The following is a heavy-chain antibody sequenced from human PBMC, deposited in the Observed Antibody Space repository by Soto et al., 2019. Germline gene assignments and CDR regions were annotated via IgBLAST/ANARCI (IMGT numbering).Heavy chain of an antibody. Sequence: QVQLQESGPGLVEPSQTLSLTCTVSGGSISGAGYYWSWIRQNPGKGLEWIGYLYYSGTTYYNPSLKRRLTISVDASMTQFSLNLKSVTAADTAVYYCARAWTAAAGWAKWFDLWGQGTLVTVSS. CDR1: GGSISGAGYY. CDR2: LYYSGTT. V-gene: IGHV4-31*03. J-gene: IGHJ5*02. D-gene: IGHD6-13*01. CDR3: ARAWTAAAGWAKWFDL.